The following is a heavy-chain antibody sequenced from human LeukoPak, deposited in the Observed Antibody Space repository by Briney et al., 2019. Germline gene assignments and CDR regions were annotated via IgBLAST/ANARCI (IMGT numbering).Heavy chain of an antibody. CDR1: GYTFTSYG. D-gene: IGHD3-22*01. J-gene: IGHJ4*02. Sequence: ASVKVSCKASGYTFTSYGISWVRQAPAQGLEWMGWISAYNGNTNYAQKLQGRVTMTTDTSTSTAYMELRSLRSDDTAVYYCARVVDYYDSSGGYYFDYWGQGTLVTVSS. CDR3: ARVVDYYDSSGGYYFDY. CDR2: ISAYNGNT. V-gene: IGHV1-18*01.